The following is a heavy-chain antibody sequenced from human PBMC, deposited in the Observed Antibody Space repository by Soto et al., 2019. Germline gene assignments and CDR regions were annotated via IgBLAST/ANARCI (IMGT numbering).Heavy chain of an antibody. D-gene: IGHD3-3*01. Sequence: AGGSLRLSCAASGFTFSSYEMNWVRQAPGKGLEWVSYISSSGNNIYYADSVKGRFTISRDNAKNSLYLQMNSLRAEDTAVYYCARGGLGITIFGVVPGGMDVWGLGTTVTVSS. CDR2: ISSSGNNI. CDR1: GFTFSSYE. CDR3: ARGGLGITIFGVVPGGMDV. V-gene: IGHV3-48*03. J-gene: IGHJ6*02.